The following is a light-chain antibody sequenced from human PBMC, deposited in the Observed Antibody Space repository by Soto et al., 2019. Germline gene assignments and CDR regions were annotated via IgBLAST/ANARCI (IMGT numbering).Light chain of an antibody. J-gene: IGLJ2*01. Sequence: QSVLNQPPSASGTPGQRVTISCSGSSSNIGSNTVNWYQQLPGTAPKLLIYSNNQRPSGVPDRFSGSKSGTSASLAISGLQSEDEADYYCAAWDDSLNGRGVFGGGTKLTVL. V-gene: IGLV1-44*01. CDR3: AAWDDSLNGRGV. CDR1: SSNIGSNT. CDR2: SNN.